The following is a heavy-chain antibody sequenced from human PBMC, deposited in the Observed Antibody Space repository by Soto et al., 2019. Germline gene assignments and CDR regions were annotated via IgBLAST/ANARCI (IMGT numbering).Heavy chain of an antibody. Sequence: SVKVSYTASGGTFSSYAISWVRQAPGQGLEWMGGIIPIFGTANYAQKFQGRVTITADESTSTAYMELSSLRSEDTAVYYCARGLRAVAGSFIRFDPWGQGTLVTVSS. J-gene: IGHJ5*02. CDR2: IIPIFGTA. CDR3: ARGLRAVAGSFIRFDP. CDR1: GGTFSSYA. D-gene: IGHD6-19*01. V-gene: IGHV1-69*13.